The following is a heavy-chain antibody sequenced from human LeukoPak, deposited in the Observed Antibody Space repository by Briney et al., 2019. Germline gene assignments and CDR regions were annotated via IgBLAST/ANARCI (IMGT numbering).Heavy chain of an antibody. CDR2: IYYSGST. CDR1: GGSISGYY. D-gene: IGHD6-13*01. CDR3: ARGCSAGTPHNWFDP. Sequence: TSETLSLTCAVSGGSISGYYWSWIRQPPGKGLEWIGYIYYSGSTNYNPSLKSRVTISVDTSKNQFSLKLSSVTAADTAVYYCARGCSAGTPHNWFDPWGQGTLVTVSS. J-gene: IGHJ5*02. V-gene: IGHV4-59*01.